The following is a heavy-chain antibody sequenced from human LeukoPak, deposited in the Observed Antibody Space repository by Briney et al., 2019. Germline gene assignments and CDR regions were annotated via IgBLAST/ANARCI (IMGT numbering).Heavy chain of an antibody. CDR2: ISAYNGNT. D-gene: IGHD3-10*01. CDR3: ARDRNMVRGVIINWFDP. J-gene: IGHJ5*02. Sequence: ASVKVSCKASGYTFTSYYMHWVRQAPGQGLEWMGWISAYNGNTNYAQKLQGRVTMTTDTSTSTAYMELRSLRSDDTAVYYCARDRNMVRGVIINWFDPWGQGTLVTVSS. CDR1: GYTFTSYY. V-gene: IGHV1-18*01.